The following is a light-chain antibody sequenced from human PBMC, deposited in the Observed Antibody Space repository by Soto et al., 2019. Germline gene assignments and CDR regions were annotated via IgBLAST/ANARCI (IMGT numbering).Light chain of an antibody. Sequence: EIVLTQSPDALSLSPGERVSLSCRASQSLSKSLVWYQQKPGQAPRLLIDGASNRATGIPARFSGSGSGTDFTLTISSLEPEDFAVYFCQQRSSWPLTFGGGTKVEIK. V-gene: IGKV3-11*01. J-gene: IGKJ4*02. CDR1: QSLSKS. CDR2: GAS. CDR3: QQRSSWPLT.